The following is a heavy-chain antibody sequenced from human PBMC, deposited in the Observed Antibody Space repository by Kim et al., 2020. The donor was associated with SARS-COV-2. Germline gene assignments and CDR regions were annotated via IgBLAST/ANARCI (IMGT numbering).Heavy chain of an antibody. D-gene: IGHD1-26*01. V-gene: IGHV3-30*04. CDR3: ARGEVIPAFDI. CDR2: ISYDGSNK. Sequence: GGSLRLSCAASGFTFSSYAMHWVRQAPGKGLEWVAVISYDGSNKYYADSVKGRFTISRDNSKNTLYLQMNSLRAEDTAVYYCARGEVIPAFDIWGQGTMVTVSS. J-gene: IGHJ3*02. CDR1: GFTFSSYA.